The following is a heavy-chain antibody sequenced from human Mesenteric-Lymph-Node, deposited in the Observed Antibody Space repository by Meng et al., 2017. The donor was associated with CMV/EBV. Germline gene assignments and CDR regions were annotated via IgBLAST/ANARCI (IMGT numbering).Heavy chain of an antibody. CDR2: IIPILGIA. V-gene: IGHV1-69*04. CDR1: GGPFSSYA. Sequence: KASGGPFSSYAIRWVRQAPGQGLEWMGRIIPILGIANYAQKFQGRVTITADKSTSTAYMELSSLRSEDTAVYYCARDLYDREGSFDYWGQGTLVTVSS. D-gene: IGHD2-8*01. J-gene: IGHJ4*02. CDR3: ARDLYDREGSFDY.